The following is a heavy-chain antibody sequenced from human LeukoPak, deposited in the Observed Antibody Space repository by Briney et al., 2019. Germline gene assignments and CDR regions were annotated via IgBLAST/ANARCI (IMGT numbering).Heavy chain of an antibody. CDR3: ARDLRPQEWNDFDY. CDR2: IIPIFGTA. Sequence: SVKVSCKASGGTFSSYAISWVRQAPGQGLKWMGGIIPIFGTANYAQKFQGRVTITADESTSTAYMELSSLRSEDTAVYYCARDLRPQEWNDFDYWGQGTLVTVSS. D-gene: IGHD1-1*01. V-gene: IGHV1-69*01. J-gene: IGHJ4*02. CDR1: GGTFSSYA.